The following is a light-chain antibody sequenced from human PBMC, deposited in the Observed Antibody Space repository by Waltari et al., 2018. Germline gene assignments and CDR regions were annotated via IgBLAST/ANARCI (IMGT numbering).Light chain of an antibody. CDR2: DAS. CDR1: QSVSSY. V-gene: IGKV3-11*01. Sequence: EIVLTQSPATLSLSPGERATLSSRASQSVSSYLAWYQQKPGQAPRLLIYDASNRATGIPARFSGSGSGTDFTITISSLEPEDFAVYYCQQRSNWPGLTFGGGTKVEIK. CDR3: QQRSNWPGLT. J-gene: IGKJ4*01.